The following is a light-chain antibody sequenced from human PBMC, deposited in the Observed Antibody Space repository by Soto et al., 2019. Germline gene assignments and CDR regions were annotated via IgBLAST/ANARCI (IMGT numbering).Light chain of an antibody. J-gene: IGLJ2*01. V-gene: IGLV2-14*01. CDR1: SSDVGGYNY. Sequence: QSALTQPASVSGSPGQSITISCTGTSSDVGGYNYVSWYQQHPGKAPKLMIYDVSNRPSGVSNRFSGSKSGNTASLTISGLQPADEADYHCYSYTSISTRVFGGGTKLTVL. CDR3: YSYTSISTRV. CDR2: DVS.